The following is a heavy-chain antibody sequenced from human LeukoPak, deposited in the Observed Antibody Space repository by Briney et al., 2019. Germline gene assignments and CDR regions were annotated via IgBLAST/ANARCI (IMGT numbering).Heavy chain of an antibody. J-gene: IGHJ6*03. CDR3: ARDRGAAAGEYYYYYMDV. Sequence: GGSLRLSCAASGFTVSSNYMSSVRQAPGKGLEWVSVIYSGGSTYYADSVKGRFTISRDNAKNSLYLQMNSLRAEDTAVYYCARDRGAAAGEYYYYYMDVWGKGTTVTVSS. D-gene: IGHD6-13*01. CDR2: IYSGGST. V-gene: IGHV3-53*01. CDR1: GFTVSSNY.